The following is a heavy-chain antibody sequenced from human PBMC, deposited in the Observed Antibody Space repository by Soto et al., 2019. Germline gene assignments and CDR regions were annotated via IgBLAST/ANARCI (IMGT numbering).Heavy chain of an antibody. CDR1: GYSFTSYW. D-gene: IGHD3-22*01. J-gene: IGHJ3*02. CDR2: IYPGDSDT. Sequence: PGESLKIACNGSGYSFTSYWIGWVRQMPGKGLEWMGIIYPGDSDTRYSPSFQGQVTISADKSISTAYLQWSSLRASDTAMYYCAIDSSGYYYPGAFDIWGQGTMVTVSS. CDR3: AIDSSGYYYPGAFDI. V-gene: IGHV5-51*01.